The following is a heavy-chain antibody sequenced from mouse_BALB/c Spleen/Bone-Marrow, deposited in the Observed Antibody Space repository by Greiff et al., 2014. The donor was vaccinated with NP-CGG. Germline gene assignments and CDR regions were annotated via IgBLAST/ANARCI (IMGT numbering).Heavy chain of an antibody. CDR1: GFTFSSYA. D-gene: IGHD3-1*01. CDR3: ARDSSGYFDY. V-gene: IGHV5-9-4*01. J-gene: IGHJ2*01. Sequence: VQLKESGGGLVKPGGSLKLSCAASGFTFSSYAMSWVRQSPEKRLEWVAEISSGGSYTYYPDTVTGRFTISRDNAENTLYLEMSSLRSEDTAMYYCARDSSGYFDYWGQGTTLTVSS. CDR2: ISSGGSYT.